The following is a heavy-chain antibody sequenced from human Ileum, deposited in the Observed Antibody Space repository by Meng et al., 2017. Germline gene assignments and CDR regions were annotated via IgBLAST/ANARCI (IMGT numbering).Heavy chain of an antibody. J-gene: IGHJ4*02. CDR2: IYYSGST. D-gene: IGHD2-15*01. V-gene: IGHV4-30-4*01. Sequence: QVQLQESGPGLLKSSLTLSLTCTVSGGSISIGDYYWSWVRQPPGKGLEWIGYIYYSGSTYYNPSLKSRAIMSVDTSKNHFSLKLSSVTAADTAVYYCARDRGGSYYFDYWGQGTLVTVSS. CDR3: ARDRGGSYYFDY. CDR1: GGSISIGDYY.